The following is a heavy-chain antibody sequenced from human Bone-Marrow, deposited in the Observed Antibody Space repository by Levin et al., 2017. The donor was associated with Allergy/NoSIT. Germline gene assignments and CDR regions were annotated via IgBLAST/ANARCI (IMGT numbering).Heavy chain of an antibody. V-gene: IGHV1-69*06. J-gene: IGHJ5*02. Sequence: KISCKASGDTFNNYAINWVRQAPGQGLEWMGGIVPILGTPSYAQKFQGRLTITADTSTSTAYMELSSLRSEDTALYYCARDSVVPSATLGVDPWGQGSLVTVSS. D-gene: IGHD2-2*01. CDR3: ARDSVVPSATLGVDP. CDR2: IVPILGTP. CDR1: GDTFNNYA.